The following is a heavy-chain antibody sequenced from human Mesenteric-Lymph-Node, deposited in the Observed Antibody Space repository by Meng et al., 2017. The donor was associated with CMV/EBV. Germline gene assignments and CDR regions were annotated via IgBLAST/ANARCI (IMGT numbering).Heavy chain of an antibody. D-gene: IGHD3-10*01. Sequence: GESLKISCAASGFIVSGNYMSWVRQAPGKGLEWVSYISSSSSTIYYADSVKGRFTISRDNAKNSLYLQMNSLRAEDTAVYYCARVGDYYGMDVWGQGTTVTVSS. CDR2: ISSSSSTI. CDR1: GFIVSGNY. V-gene: IGHV3-11*04. CDR3: ARVGDYYGMDV. J-gene: IGHJ6*02.